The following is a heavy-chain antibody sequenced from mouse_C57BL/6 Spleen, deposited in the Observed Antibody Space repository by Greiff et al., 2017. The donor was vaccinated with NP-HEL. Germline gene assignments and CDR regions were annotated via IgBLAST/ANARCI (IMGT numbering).Heavy chain of an antibody. J-gene: IGHJ2*01. Sequence: VKLQQSGAELVKPGASVKISCKASGYAFSSYWMNWVKQRPGKGLEWIGQIYPGDGDTNYNGKFKGKATLTADKSSSTAYMQLSSLTSEDSAVYFCARNDYDEVYFDYWGQGTTLTVSS. CDR3: ARNDYDEVYFDY. CDR1: GYAFSSYW. D-gene: IGHD2-4*01. V-gene: IGHV1-80*01. CDR2: IYPGDGDT.